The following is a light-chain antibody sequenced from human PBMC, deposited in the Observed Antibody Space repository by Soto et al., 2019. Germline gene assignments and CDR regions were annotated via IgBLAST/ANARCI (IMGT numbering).Light chain of an antibody. CDR2: GAS. CDR1: QNVNNY. Sequence: EIVLTQSPGTLSLSPGQRATLSCRASQNVNNYLAWYQHKPGQAPRLLIYGASSRATGISDRISGSGSGTDFTLNISRLEPDDFAVYYCQQFAVAPWTFGQGTKVEIK. CDR3: QQFAVAPWT. J-gene: IGKJ1*01. V-gene: IGKV3-20*01.